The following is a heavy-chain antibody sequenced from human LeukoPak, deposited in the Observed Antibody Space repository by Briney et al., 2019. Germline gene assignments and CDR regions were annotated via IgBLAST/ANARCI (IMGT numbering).Heavy chain of an antibody. D-gene: IGHD3-3*01. V-gene: IGHV1-2*02. J-gene: IGHJ4*02. Sequence: GASVKVSCKASGYTFTSYDINWVRQAPGQGLEWMGWINPNSGGTNYAQKFQGRVTMTRDTSISTAYMELSRPRSDDTAVYYCARDGRFLEWLLSYDYWGQGTLVTVSS. CDR3: ARDGRFLEWLLSYDY. CDR1: GYTFTSYD. CDR2: INPNSGGT.